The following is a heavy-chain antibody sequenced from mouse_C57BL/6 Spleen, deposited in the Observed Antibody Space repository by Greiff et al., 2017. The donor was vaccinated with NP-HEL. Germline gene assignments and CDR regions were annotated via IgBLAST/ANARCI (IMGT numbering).Heavy chain of an antibody. J-gene: IGHJ4*01. Sequence: QVQLQQSGAELVKPGASVKLSCKASGYTFTSYWMHWVKQRPGQGLEWIGMIHPNSGSTNYNEKFKSKATLTVDKSSSTAYMQLSSLTSEDSAVYYCARILITTVPHYYAMDYWGQGTSVTVSS. CDR3: ARILITTVPHYYAMDY. CDR2: IHPNSGST. CDR1: GYTFTSYW. V-gene: IGHV1-64*01. D-gene: IGHD1-1*01.